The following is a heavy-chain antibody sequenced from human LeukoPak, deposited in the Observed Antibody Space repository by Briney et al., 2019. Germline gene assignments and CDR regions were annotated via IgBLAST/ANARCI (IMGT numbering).Heavy chain of an antibody. D-gene: IGHD6-25*01. Sequence: PGRSLRLSCAASGFTFSSYGMHWVRQAPGKGLEWVAVISYDGSNKYYADSVKGRFTISRDNAKNSLYLQMNSLRAEDTAVYYCAREGALGYYFDYWGQGTLVTVSS. V-gene: IGHV3-30*03. J-gene: IGHJ4*02. CDR3: AREGALGYYFDY. CDR2: ISYDGSNK. CDR1: GFTFSSYG.